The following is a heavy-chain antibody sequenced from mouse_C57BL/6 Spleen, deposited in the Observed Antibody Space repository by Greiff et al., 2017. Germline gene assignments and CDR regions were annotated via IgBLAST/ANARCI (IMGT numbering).Heavy chain of an antibody. V-gene: IGHV1-22*01. Sequence: EVQLVESGPELVKPGASVKMSCKASGYTFTDYYMHWVKQSHGKSLEWIGYINPNNGGTNYNQKFKGKATLTVNTSSSTAYMELRSLTSEDSAVYYCAREGGYDEGYYFGDWGQGTTLAAAS. J-gene: IGHJ2*01. CDR3: AREGGYDEGYYFGD. D-gene: IGHD2-2*01. CDR2: INPNNGGT. CDR1: GYTFTDYY.